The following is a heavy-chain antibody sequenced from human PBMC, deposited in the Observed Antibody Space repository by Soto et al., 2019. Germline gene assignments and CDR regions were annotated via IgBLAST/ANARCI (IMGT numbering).Heavy chain of an antibody. D-gene: IGHD1-26*01. CDR2: ISYDGSNK. J-gene: IGHJ3*02. CDR1: GFTFSSYG. Sequence: PGGSLRLSCAASGFTFSSYGMHWVRQAPGKGLEWVAVISYDGSNKYYADSVKGRFTISRDNSKNTLYLQMNSLRAEDTAVYYCAKERGEGIVGATDAFDIWGQGTMVTV. CDR3: AKERGEGIVGATDAFDI. V-gene: IGHV3-30*18.